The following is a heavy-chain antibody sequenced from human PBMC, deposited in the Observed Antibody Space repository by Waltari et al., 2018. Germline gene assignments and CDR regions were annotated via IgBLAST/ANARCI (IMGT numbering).Heavy chain of an antibody. V-gene: IGHV3-48*03. D-gene: IGHD1-26*01. Sequence: EVQLVESGGGLVQPGGSLRLSCAASGFTFSSYEMNWVRQAPGKGLEWVSYISSSGSTIYYADSVKGRFTISRDNAKNSLYLQMNSLRSEDTAVYYCASLVGATTGYWGQGTLVIVSS. J-gene: IGHJ4*02. CDR1: GFTFSSYE. CDR3: ASLVGATTGY. CDR2: ISSSGSTI.